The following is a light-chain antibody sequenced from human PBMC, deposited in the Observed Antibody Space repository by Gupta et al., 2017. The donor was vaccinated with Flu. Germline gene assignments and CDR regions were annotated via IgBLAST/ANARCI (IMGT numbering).Light chain of an antibody. CDR2: WAS. CDR1: QNVLDRSNNKNY. V-gene: IGKV4-1*01. J-gene: IGKJ3*01. CDR3: QQYYSEPR. Sequence: DGVMTQSPDSLAVSLGERATINCKSSQNVLDRSNNKNYLAWYQHKPGQPPKLLIYWASYRQSGVPARFSGSGSGTDFTLTINNLEAEDVAIYYCQQYYSEPRFGPGTKVEVK.